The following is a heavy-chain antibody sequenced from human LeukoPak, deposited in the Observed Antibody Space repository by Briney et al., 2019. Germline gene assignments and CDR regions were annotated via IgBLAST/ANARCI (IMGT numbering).Heavy chain of an antibody. CDR1: GYTFTSYD. CDR3: ARLGDTAMDPFIDYYYYYMDV. D-gene: IGHD5-18*01. CDR2: MNPNSGNT. Sequence: ASVKVSCKASGYTFTSYDINWVRQATGQGLEWIGWMNPNSGNTGYAQKFQGRVTMTRNTSISTAYMELSSLRSEDTAVYYCARLGDTAMDPFIDYYYYYMDVWGKGTTVTVSS. V-gene: IGHV1-8*01. J-gene: IGHJ6*03.